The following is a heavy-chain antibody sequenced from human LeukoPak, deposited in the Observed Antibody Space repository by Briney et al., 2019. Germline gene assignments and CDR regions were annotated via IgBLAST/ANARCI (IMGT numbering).Heavy chain of an antibody. D-gene: IGHD6-19*01. Sequence: ASVKVSCKASGYTFTSYGISWVRQAPGQGLEWMRWISAYNGNTNYAQKLQGRVTMTTDTSTSTAYTELRSLRSDDTAVYYCARVGSLTVAALYWGQGTLVTVSS. V-gene: IGHV1-18*01. J-gene: IGHJ4*02. CDR1: GYTFTSYG. CDR3: ARVGSLTVAALY. CDR2: ISAYNGNT.